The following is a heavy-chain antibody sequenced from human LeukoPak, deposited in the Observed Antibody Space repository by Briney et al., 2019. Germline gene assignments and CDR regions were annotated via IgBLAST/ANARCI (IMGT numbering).Heavy chain of an antibody. Sequence: SVKVSCKASGGTFSNYGVSWVRQAPGQGLEWMGGFIPISSAAKYAQTFQGRVTITTDEYTSTAYMELGSLRSEDTAVYFCASDNCNYADSTGSHWFDPWGQGTLVTVSS. CDR3: ASDNCNYADSTGSHWFDP. D-gene: IGHD1-7*01. CDR2: FIPISSAA. CDR1: GGTFSNYG. V-gene: IGHV1-69*05. J-gene: IGHJ5*02.